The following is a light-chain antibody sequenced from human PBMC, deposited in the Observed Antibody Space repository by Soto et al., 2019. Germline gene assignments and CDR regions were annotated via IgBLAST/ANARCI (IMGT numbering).Light chain of an antibody. J-gene: IGLJ3*02. CDR2: LNSDGSH. CDR1: SGHSSYA. Sequence: QPVLTQSPSASASLGASVKLTCTLSSGHSSYAIAWHQQQPEKGPRYLMKLNSDGSHSKGDGIPDRFSGSSSGAERYLTISSLQSEDEADYYCQTLGTGIHWVFGGGTQLTVL. CDR3: QTLGTGIHWV. V-gene: IGLV4-69*01.